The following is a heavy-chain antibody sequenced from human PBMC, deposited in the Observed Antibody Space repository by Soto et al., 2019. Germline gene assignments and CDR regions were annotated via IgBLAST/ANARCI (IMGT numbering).Heavy chain of an antibody. CDR3: ARPFDYYYGMDV. V-gene: IGHV5-10-1*01. D-gene: IGHD3-3*01. CDR1: GYSFTSYW. J-gene: IGHJ6*02. Sequence: PGESLKISCKGSGYSFTSYWISWVRQMPGKGLEWMGRIDPSDSYTNYSPSFQGHVTISADKSISTAYLQWSSLKASDAAMYYCARPFDYYYGMDVWGQGTTVTVSS. CDR2: IDPSDSYT.